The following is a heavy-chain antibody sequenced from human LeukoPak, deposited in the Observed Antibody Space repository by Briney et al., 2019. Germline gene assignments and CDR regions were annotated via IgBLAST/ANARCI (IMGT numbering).Heavy chain of an antibody. V-gene: IGHV3-21*05. CDR3: ARGTYGDYTFDY. Sequence: GGSLRLSCAASGFTFSNYAMNWVRQAPGKGLEWVSHTSSNSNIYYADSVRGRFTISRDSAKSSLYLQMNSLRAEDTAVYYCARGTYGDYTFDYWGQGTLVTVST. D-gene: IGHD4-17*01. CDR1: GFTFSNYA. J-gene: IGHJ4*02. CDR2: TSSNSNI.